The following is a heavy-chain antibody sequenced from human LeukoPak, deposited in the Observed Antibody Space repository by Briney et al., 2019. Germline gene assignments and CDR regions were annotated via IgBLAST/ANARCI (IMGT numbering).Heavy chain of an antibody. V-gene: IGHV4-4*02. CDR3: ARASHDYGDYSHFDY. D-gene: IGHD4-17*01. J-gene: IGHJ4*02. CDR2: IYHSGST. CDR1: GGSISSSNW. Sequence: SETLSLTCAVSGGSISSSNWWSWVRQPPGKGLGGIGEIYHSGSTNYNPSLKSRVTIAVDKSRNQCSLKLSSVTAPDTAVYYCARASHDYGDYSHFDYWRQGTLVTVSS.